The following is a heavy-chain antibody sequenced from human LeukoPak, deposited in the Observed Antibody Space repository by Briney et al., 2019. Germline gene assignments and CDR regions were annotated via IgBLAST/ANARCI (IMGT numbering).Heavy chain of an antibody. D-gene: IGHD6-13*01. CDR3: AKDHSIAAAGKGYFDY. V-gene: IGHV3-66*01. Sequence: GGSLRLSCAASGFTVSSNYMSWVRQAPGKGLEWVSVIYSGGSTYYADSVKGRFTISRDNSKNTLYLQMNSLRAEDTAVYYCAKDHSIAAAGKGYFDYWGQGTLVTVSS. CDR2: IYSGGST. CDR1: GFTVSSNY. J-gene: IGHJ4*02.